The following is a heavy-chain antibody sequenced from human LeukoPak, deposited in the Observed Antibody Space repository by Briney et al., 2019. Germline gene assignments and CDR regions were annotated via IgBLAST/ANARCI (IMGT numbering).Heavy chain of an antibody. D-gene: IGHD5-18*01. CDR3: ARARSVVQLWSLMTTWFDP. Sequence: GGSLRLSCAASGFTFSSYSMNWVRQAPGKGLEWVSSISSSSSYIYYADSVKGRFTISRDNAKNSLYLQMNSLRAEDTAVYYCARARSVVQLWSLMTTWFDPWGQGTLVTVSS. J-gene: IGHJ5*02. V-gene: IGHV3-21*01. CDR2: ISSSSSYI. CDR1: GFTFSSYS.